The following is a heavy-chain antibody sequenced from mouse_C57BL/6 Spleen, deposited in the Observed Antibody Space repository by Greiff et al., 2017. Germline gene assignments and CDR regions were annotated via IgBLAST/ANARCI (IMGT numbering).Heavy chain of an antibody. CDR1: GYTFTDYY. CDR3: GTGSMDY. Sequence: EVQLQQSGPELVKPGASVKISCKASGYTFTDYYMNWVKQSHGKSLEWIGDINPNNGGTSYNQKFKGKATLTVDKSSSTAYMELRSLTSEASAVYYCGTGSMDYWGQGTSVTVSS. D-gene: IGHD4-1*01. J-gene: IGHJ4*01. CDR2: INPNNGGT. V-gene: IGHV1-26*01.